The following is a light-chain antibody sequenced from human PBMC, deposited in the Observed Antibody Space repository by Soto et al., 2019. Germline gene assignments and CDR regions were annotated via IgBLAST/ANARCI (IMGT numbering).Light chain of an antibody. V-gene: IGKV1-5*01. J-gene: IGKJ1*01. CDR3: QQDNGYATGT. CDR2: DAS. Sequence: DIQMTQSPSTLSASVGDRVTIACRASQSISRWLAWYQQKPGKAPKVLIWDASSLHSGVPSRFSSSGYGTEFALTASSLQPDDFGTNYCQQDNGYATGTVGQETKVQIK. CDR1: QSISRW.